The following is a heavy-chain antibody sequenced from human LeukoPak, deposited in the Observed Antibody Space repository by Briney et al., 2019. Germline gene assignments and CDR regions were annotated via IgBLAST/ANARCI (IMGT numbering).Heavy chain of an antibody. CDR2: FDPEDGET. CDR3: ATPGYSVHELHDAFDI. D-gene: IGHD5/OR15-5a*01. CDR1: GYTLTELS. Sequence: ASVKVSCKVSGYTLTELSMHWVRQAPGKGLEWMGGFDPEDGETIYAQKFQGRVTMTEDTSTDTAYMELSSLRSEDTAVYYCATPGYSVHELHDAFDIWGQGTMVTVSS. J-gene: IGHJ3*02. V-gene: IGHV1-24*01.